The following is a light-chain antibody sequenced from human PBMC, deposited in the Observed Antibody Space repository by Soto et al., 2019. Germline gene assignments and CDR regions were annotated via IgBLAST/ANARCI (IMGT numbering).Light chain of an antibody. CDR3: MQATQFPHYT. J-gene: IGKJ2*01. V-gene: IGKV2-24*01. CDR1: QSLVHSDGNTY. CDR2: KVS. Sequence: DIVMTQTPLSSPVTRGQPASISCRSSQSLVHSDGNTYLSWLHQRPGQPPRLLIYKVSHRLSGVPDRFSGSGAGTHFTLKISRVEAEDVGVSYCMQATQFPHYTFGQGTKLEIK.